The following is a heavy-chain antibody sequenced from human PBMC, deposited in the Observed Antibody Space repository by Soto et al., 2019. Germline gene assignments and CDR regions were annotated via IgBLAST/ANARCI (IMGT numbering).Heavy chain of an antibody. CDR2: IYYSGST. J-gene: IGHJ6*02. CDR1: GGSISSYY. D-gene: IGHD5-12*01. CDR3: ARDRGYDLICGMDV. Sequence: PSETLSLTCTVSGGSISSYYWSWIRQPPGKGLEWIGYIYYSGSTNYNPSLESRVTISVDTSKNQFSLKLSSVTAADTAVSYCARDRGYDLICGMDVWGQGTTVTVS. V-gene: IGHV4-59*01.